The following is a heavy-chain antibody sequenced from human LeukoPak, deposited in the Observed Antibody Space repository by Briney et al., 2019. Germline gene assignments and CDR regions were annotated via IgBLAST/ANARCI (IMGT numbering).Heavy chain of an antibody. D-gene: IGHD6-19*01. CDR3: AKDIFRTEAVAGTGHDY. J-gene: IGHJ4*02. CDR1: GFTFDDYA. V-gene: IGHV3-9*01. CDR2: ISWNSGSI. Sequence: GGSLRLSCAASGFTFDDYAMHWVRQAPGKGLEWVSGISWNSGSIGYADPVKGRFTISRDNAKNSLYLQMNSLRAEDTALYYCAKDIFRTEAVAGTGHDYWGQGTLVTVSS.